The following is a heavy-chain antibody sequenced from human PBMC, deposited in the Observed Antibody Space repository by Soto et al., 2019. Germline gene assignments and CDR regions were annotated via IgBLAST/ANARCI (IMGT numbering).Heavy chain of an antibody. CDR2: IYHSGIT. J-gene: IGHJ5*02. D-gene: IGHD2-21*01. CDR1: GASISSGGYS. CDR3: ARIPSP. Sequence: PSETLSLTCVVPGASISSGGYSWSWIRQPPGKGLEWIGYIYHSGITYYNPSLRSRVTISVDRSKNQFSLKLSSVTAADTAVYYCARIPSPWGQGTLVTVSS. V-gene: IGHV4-30-2*01.